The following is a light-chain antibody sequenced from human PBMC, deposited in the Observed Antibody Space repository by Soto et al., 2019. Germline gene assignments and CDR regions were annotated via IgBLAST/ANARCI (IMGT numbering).Light chain of an antibody. CDR3: QQYGSSPA. Sequence: EIVLTQSPGTLSLSPGERATLSCRASQSVSSSYLAWYQQKPGQAPRRLIYGASSRATGIPDRFSGSGSGTDFTLTSSRLEPEDFALYYCQQYGSSPAFGGGTKVEIK. CDR1: QSVSSSY. J-gene: IGKJ4*02. V-gene: IGKV3-20*01. CDR2: GAS.